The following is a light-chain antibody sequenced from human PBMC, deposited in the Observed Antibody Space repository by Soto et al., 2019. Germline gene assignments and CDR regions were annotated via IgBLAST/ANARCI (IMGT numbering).Light chain of an antibody. J-gene: IGKJ1*01. CDR2: TAS. CDR1: QSISFY. V-gene: IGKV1-39*01. Sequence: DIQITQSPSSLSASVGDRVTITCWASQSISFYLNWYKQKPGKAPKLLIYTASNVQSGVPSRISGSGSGTDFTLTISGLKPEDFATYYCQQSYSMPRTFGQGTKVDIK. CDR3: QQSYSMPRT.